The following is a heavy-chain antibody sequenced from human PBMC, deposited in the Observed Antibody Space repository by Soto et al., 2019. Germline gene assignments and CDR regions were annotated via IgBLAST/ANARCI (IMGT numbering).Heavy chain of an antibody. V-gene: IGHV3-7*03. CDR1: GFTFSNYW. CDR2: IKHDTSEA. J-gene: IGHJ4*02. Sequence: PGGSLRLSCAASGFTFSNYWMSWVRQAPGKGLEWVGNIKHDTSEAHYADSVKGRFTITRDNIKNFLFLQMNGLRADDTASYYCARDGLLFSGPYRPSRFDYWGLGTLVTVSS. CDR3: ARDGLLFSGPYRPSRFDY. D-gene: IGHD3-16*02.